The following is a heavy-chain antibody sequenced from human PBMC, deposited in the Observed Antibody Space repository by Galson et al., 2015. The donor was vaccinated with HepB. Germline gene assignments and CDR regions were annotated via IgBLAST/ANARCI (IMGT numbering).Heavy chain of an antibody. Sequence: SLRPSCAASGFTFSSYAMHWVRQAPGKGLEWVAVISYDGSNKYYADSVKGRFTISRDNSKNTLYLQMNSLRAEDTAVYYCARGILLWFGESTRSGLRGAFDYWGQGTLVTVSS. J-gene: IGHJ4*02. D-gene: IGHD3-10*01. CDR1: GFTFSSYA. CDR2: ISYDGSNK. CDR3: ARGILLWFGESTRSGLRGAFDY. V-gene: IGHV3-30*04.